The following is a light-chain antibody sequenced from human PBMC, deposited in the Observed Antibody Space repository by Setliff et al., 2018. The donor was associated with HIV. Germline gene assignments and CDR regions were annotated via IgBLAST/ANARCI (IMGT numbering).Light chain of an antibody. V-gene: IGLV2-18*02. CDR2: EVT. J-gene: IGLJ1*01. Sequence: QSALPQPPSVSGSPGQSVTISCTGTSSDVGTYKRVSWYQQPPGTAPKLLIYEVTNRPSGVPDRFSGSKSGNTASLTISGLQAEDEADYYCSSFAGRLHVFGTGTKVTVL. CDR1: SSDVGTYKR. CDR3: SSFAGRLHV.